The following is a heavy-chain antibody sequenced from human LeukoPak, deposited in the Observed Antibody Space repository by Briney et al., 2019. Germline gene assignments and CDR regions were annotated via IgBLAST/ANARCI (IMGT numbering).Heavy chain of an antibody. J-gene: IGHJ6*02. Sequence: PAVSLTLSCAATAFTFNDYYMSRPPQAPGKGLQRASYIITSTPYTNHAGSVKGRFTISRDNDMCSLYLQMNSLRAEDTAVYYCARRSVTTLGGWYYYYGMDVWGQGTTVTVSS. CDR1: AFTFNDYY. D-gene: IGHD4-11*01. V-gene: IGHV3-11*03. CDR2: IITSTPYT. CDR3: ARRSVTTLGGWYYYYGMDV.